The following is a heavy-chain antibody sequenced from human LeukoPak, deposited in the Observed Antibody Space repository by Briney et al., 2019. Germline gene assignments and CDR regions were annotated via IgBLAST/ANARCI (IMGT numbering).Heavy chain of an antibody. J-gene: IGHJ4*02. Sequence: PSETLSLTCTVSGGSISSSIYCWGWIRQPPGKGLEWIGSIYYSGSTYYNPSLKSRVTISVDTSKNQFSLKLSSVTAADTAVYYCASLSRGLAYCGGDCYYDYWGQGNLVTVSS. CDR3: ASLSRGLAYCGGDCYYDY. V-gene: IGHV4-39*01. CDR2: IYYSGST. CDR1: GGSISSSIYC. D-gene: IGHD2-21*01.